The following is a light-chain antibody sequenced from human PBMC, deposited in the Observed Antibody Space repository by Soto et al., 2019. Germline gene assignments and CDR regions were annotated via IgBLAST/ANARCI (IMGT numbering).Light chain of an antibody. V-gene: IGKV1-33*01. J-gene: IGKJ5*01. CDR3: QQYDSLPLT. Sequence: DIQMTQSPPSLSVSVGDRVTITCQASQDISNYLHWFQQKPGKAPQLLIFDVSNLQTGVPSRFSGGGSGTDFALTISSLESEDIATYYCQQYDSLPLTFGQGTRLEI. CDR2: DVS. CDR1: QDISNY.